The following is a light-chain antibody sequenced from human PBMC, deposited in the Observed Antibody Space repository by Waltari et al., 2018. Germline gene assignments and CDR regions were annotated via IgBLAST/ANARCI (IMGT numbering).Light chain of an antibody. CDR3: QQYNSWPPYT. J-gene: IGKJ2*01. V-gene: IGKV3-15*01. CDR2: GAS. Sequence: EIVMTQSPATLSVSPGERATHSCRASQGVSSNLAWYQQKPGQAPRLLIYGASSRAPGIPGRFSGSGSVTDVTVTISSLQSEDFAVYYCQQYNSWPPYTFGQGTKLQIK. CDR1: QGVSSN.